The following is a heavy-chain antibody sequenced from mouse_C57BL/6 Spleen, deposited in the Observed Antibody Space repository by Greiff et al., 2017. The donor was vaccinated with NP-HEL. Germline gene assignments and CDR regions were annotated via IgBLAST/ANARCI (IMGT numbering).Heavy chain of an antibody. CDR2: ISSGGDYI. D-gene: IGHD1-1*01. Sequence: LVESGEGLVKPGGSLKLSCAASGFTFSSYAMSWVRQTPEKRLEWVAYISSGGDYIYYADTAKGRFTISRDNARNTLYLQMSSLKSEDTAMYYCTRDDYGSGFDYWGQGTTLTVSS. CDR3: TRDDYGSGFDY. CDR1: GFTFSSYA. V-gene: IGHV5-9-1*02. J-gene: IGHJ2*01.